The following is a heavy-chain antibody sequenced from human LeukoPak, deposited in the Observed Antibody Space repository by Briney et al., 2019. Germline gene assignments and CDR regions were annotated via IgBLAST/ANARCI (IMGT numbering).Heavy chain of an antibody. Sequence: PSETLSLTCTVSGGSISSYYWSWIRQPPGKGLEWIGSIYYSGSTYYNPSLKSRVTISVDTSKNRFSLKLSSVTAADTAVYYCARTTEGGYSYGYFYYYYMDVWGKGTTVTISS. CDR1: GGSISSYY. V-gene: IGHV4-59*01. CDR3: ARTTEGGYSYGYFYYYYMDV. D-gene: IGHD5-18*01. J-gene: IGHJ6*03. CDR2: IYYSGST.